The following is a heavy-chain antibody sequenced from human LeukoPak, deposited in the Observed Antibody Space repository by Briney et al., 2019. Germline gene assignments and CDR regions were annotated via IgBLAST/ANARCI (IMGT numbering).Heavy chain of an antibody. CDR3: ASLRPYDFWSGYYYDAFDI. V-gene: IGHV4-59*11. Sequence: KASETLSLTCTVSGGSISSHYWSWIRQPPGKGLEWIGYIYYSGSSNYNPSLKSRVTISVYTYKNQFPLKLSSVTAADTAVYYCASLRPYDFWSGYYYDAFDIWGQGTMVTVSS. CDR2: IYYSGSS. CDR1: GGSISSHY. D-gene: IGHD3-3*01. J-gene: IGHJ3*02.